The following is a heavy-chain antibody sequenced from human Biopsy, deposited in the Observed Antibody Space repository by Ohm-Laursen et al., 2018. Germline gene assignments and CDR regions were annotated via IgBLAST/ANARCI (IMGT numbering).Heavy chain of an antibody. CDR2: VYYSGTT. V-gene: IGHV4-59*01. Sequence: GTLSLTCTVSGGSISSDWWSWIRQPPGKGLEWIGYVYYSGTTNYNPSLRSRVTISVDTSMNQISLRLQSVTAADTAIYYCTSARNSTGWRYYYFYCMDIWGQGTTVTVSS. CDR1: GGSISSDW. J-gene: IGHJ6*02. CDR3: TSARNSTGWRYYYFYCMDI. D-gene: IGHD2/OR15-2a*01.